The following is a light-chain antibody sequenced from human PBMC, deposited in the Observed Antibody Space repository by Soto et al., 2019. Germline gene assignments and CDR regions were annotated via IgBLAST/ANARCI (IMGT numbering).Light chain of an antibody. V-gene: IGLV2-14*01. CDR2: DVN. Sequence: QSALTQPASVSGSPGQSIAISCTGTSSDVGGYNYVSWYQQHPGKAPKLLIYDVNNRPSGVSNRFSGSKSGNTASLTISGLQTEDEADYYCSSYTSSSTQYVFGTGTKVTVL. J-gene: IGLJ1*01. CDR3: SSYTSSSTQYV. CDR1: SSDVGGYNY.